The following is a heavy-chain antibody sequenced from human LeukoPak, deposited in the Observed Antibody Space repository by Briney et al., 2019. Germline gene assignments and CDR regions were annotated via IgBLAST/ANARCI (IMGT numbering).Heavy chain of an antibody. CDR2: ISYDASNK. J-gene: IGHJ4*02. CDR3: ARAENSVAQVDY. Sequence: GGSLRLSCAVSGFTFSSYAMHWVRQAPGKGLEWVAVISYDASNKYHADSVRGRFTISRDNSKNTLFLQMNSLRAEDTAVYYCARAENSVAQVDYWGQGTLVTVCS. D-gene: IGHD6-19*01. V-gene: IGHV3-30*04. CDR1: GFTFSSYA.